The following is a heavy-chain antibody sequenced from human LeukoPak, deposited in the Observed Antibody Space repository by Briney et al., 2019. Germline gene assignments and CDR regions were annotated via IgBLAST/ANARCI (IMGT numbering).Heavy chain of an antibody. D-gene: IGHD2-2*01. CDR3: ARDIVVVPAAMAGLGYYMDV. CDR1: GGSISSGSYY. CDR2: IYTSGST. V-gene: IGHV4-61*02. J-gene: IGHJ6*03. Sequence: SETLSLTCTVSGGSISSGSYYWSWIRQPAGKGLEWIGRIYTSGSTNYNPSLKSRVTISVDTSKNQFSLKLSSVTAADTAVYYCARDIVVVPAAMAGLGYYMDVWGKGTTVTVSS.